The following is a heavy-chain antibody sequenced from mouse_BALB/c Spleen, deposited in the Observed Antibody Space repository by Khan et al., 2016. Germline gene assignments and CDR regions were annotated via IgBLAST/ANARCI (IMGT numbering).Heavy chain of an antibody. J-gene: IGHJ3*01. CDR2: IYPGDGDT. CDR3: AEALVVY. V-gene: IGHV1-87*01. CDR1: GYTSANYW. Sequence: QVQLKESGAELARPGASVRLSCKASGYTSANYWMQWVKQRPGQGLEWIGSIYPGDGDTRYSQKFKDKATLTADKSSSSAYMHLRSVASEDSAVYYCAEALVVYWGQGTLVTVAA.